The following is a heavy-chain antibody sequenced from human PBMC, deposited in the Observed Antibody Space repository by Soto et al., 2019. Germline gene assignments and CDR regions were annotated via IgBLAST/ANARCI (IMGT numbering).Heavy chain of an antibody. Sequence: SETLSLTCTVSGGSISSGDYYWSWIRQPPGKGLEWIGYIYYSGSTYYNPSLKSRVTISVDTSKNQFSLKLSSVTAADTAVYYCARSGVVVAAVNRFDPWGQGTLVTVSS. CDR1: GGSISSGDYY. J-gene: IGHJ5*02. D-gene: IGHD2-15*01. V-gene: IGHV4-30-4*01. CDR2: IYYSGST. CDR3: ARSGVVVAAVNRFDP.